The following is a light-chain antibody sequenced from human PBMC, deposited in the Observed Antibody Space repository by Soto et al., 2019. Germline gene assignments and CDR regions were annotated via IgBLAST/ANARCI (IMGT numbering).Light chain of an antibody. Sequence: QSVLTKPPSVSAAPGQKVTISCSGSSSNIGKNYVSWYQQLPGTAPKLLIYDNNKRPSGIPDRFSGSKSGTSATLGITGLQTGDEADYYCGTWDSSMTAGVFGTGTKLTVL. CDR1: SSNIGKNY. CDR2: DNN. V-gene: IGLV1-51*01. J-gene: IGLJ1*01. CDR3: GTWDSSMTAGV.